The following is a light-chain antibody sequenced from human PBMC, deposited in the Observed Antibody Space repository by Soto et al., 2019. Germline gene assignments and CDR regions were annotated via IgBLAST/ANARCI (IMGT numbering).Light chain of an antibody. CDR2: DAS. J-gene: IGKJ4*01. V-gene: IGKV3-11*01. CDR3: QQRSNWSLT. Sequence: EIVLTPSPATLSCSPLSRANLSCRAGQSVSRCLAWYQQKPGEDARLLIYDASTRAIGSPARFSGSGSGTEFTLTISSLQPEDFAVYYCQQRSNWSLTFGGGTKVDIK. CDR1: QSVSRC.